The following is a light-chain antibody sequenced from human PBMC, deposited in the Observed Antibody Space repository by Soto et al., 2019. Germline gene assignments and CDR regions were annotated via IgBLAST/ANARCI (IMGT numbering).Light chain of an antibody. Sequence: DILLTQSPQSLASSLGEKTTLKCRPSQRLLYTSNNKNHLAWYQQKPGQPPKVLFYWASTRQTGVTERVSGSGSGTDVTLTISSLQADDVAMYSCQQYFITPITFGQGTRL. CDR2: WAS. J-gene: IGKJ5*01. CDR3: QQYFITPIT. CDR1: QRLLYTSNNKNH. V-gene: IGKV4-1*01.